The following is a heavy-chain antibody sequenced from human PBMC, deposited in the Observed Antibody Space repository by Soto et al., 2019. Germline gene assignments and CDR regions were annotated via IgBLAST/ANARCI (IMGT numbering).Heavy chain of an antibody. CDR2: IKQDGSEK. J-gene: IGHJ4*02. V-gene: IGHV3-7*04. Sequence: EVQLVESGGGLVQPGGSLRLSCAASGFTFSSYWMSWVRQAPGKGLEWVANIKQDGSEKYYVDSVKGRFTISRDNAKNSLYLQMNSLRAEDTAVYYCARGTYYDFRSVPYDWGQGTLVTVSS. D-gene: IGHD3-3*01. CDR1: GFTFSSYW. CDR3: ARGTYYDFRSVPYD.